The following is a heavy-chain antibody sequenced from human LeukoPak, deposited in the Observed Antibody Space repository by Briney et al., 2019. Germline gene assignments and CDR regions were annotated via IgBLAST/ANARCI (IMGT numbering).Heavy chain of an antibody. Sequence: GRSLRLSCTGSGFTYGDSAMSWFRQAPGKGLEWVALIWYDGSKTNYVDSVMGRFTISRDDSKNTLYLQMDNLRVEDTAVYFCARDLSYGSLSFDPWGQGTLVTVSS. J-gene: IGHJ5*02. CDR3: ARDLSYGSLSFDP. CDR1: GFTYGDSA. D-gene: IGHD3-10*01. CDR2: IWYDGSKT. V-gene: IGHV3-33*01.